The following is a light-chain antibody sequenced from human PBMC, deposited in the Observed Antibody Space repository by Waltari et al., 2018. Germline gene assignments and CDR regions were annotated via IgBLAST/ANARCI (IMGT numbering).Light chain of an antibody. J-gene: IGKJ2*01. CDR3: QQYNNWLPYT. Sequence: EIVLTQSPGTLSLSPGERATLSCRASQSVSSSYLAWYQQKPGQAPRLLISGASTRATGIPGRFSGSGSGTEFTLTISSLQSEDFAIYYCQQYNNWLPYTFGQGTKLEIK. CDR1: QSVSSSY. V-gene: IGKV3-15*01. CDR2: GAS.